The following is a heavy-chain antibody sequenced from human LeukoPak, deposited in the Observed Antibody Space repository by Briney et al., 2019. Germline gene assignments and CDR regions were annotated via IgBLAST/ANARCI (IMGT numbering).Heavy chain of an antibody. CDR2: ISGDGDTT. D-gene: IGHD1-26*01. J-gene: IGHJ4*02. CDR3: AREGSPGTLDY. Sequence: PGGSLRLSCAASGFTFNGYSMHWVRQAPGKGPDYISAISGDGDTTYYADSVKGRFTISRDNSKNTLYLQMGSLRVDDRALYYCAREGSPGTLDYWGQGTLVTVSS. V-gene: IGHV3-64*02. CDR1: GFTFNGYS.